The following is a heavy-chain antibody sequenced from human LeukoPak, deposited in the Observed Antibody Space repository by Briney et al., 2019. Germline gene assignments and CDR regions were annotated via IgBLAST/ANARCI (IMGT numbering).Heavy chain of an antibody. CDR3: ARGYNYVPGY. CDR2: IYSAGNT. Sequence: GGSLRLSCAASGFTVSNTYMSWVRQAPGKGLEWVSIIYSAGNTYYADSVKGRFTISRDNSKNTLYLQMNSLRVEDTAVYCCARGYNYVPGYWGQGTLVSVSS. J-gene: IGHJ4*02. CDR1: GFTVSNTY. V-gene: IGHV3-53*01. D-gene: IGHD5-18*01.